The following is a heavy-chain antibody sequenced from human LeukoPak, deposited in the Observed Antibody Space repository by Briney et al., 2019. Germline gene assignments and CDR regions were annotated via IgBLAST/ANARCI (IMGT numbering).Heavy chain of an antibody. CDR2: IWYDGSNK. J-gene: IGHJ4*02. D-gene: IGHD1-14*01. V-gene: IGHV3-33*06. CDR3: AKDPEIARVEYYFDY. CDR1: GFTFSSYV. Sequence: GRSLRLSCAASGFTFSSYVMHWVRQAPGKGLEWVAVIWYDGSNKYYADSVKGRFTISRDNSKNTLYLQMNSLRAEDTAVYYCAKDPEIARVEYYFDYWGQGTLVTVSS.